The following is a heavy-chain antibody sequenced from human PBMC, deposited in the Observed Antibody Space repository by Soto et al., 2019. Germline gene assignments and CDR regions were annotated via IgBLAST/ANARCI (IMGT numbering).Heavy chain of an antibody. CDR3: ARGSGPADCSGHSCYWGGWFDP. V-gene: IGHV1-8*01. CDR2: MNPNSGNT. D-gene: IGHD2-15*01. CDR1: GYTFTRSD. J-gene: IGHJ5*02. Sequence: ASVKVSCKASGYTFTRSDINWVRQATGQGLEWMGWMNPNSGNTGYAQKFQGRITMTRNTSISTAYMELSSLKSGDTAVYYWARGSGPADCSGHSCYWGGWFDPWGQGTPVTVSS.